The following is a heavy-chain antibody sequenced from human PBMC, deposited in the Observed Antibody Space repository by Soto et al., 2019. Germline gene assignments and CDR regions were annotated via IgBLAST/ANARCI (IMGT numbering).Heavy chain of an antibody. J-gene: IGHJ4*02. CDR3: TRLHYDSSGIDY. CDR1: GFTFSGSA. Sequence: PGGSLRLSCAASGFTFSGSAMHWVRQASGKGLEWVGRIRSKANSYATAYAASVKGRFTISRDDSKNTAYLQMNSLKTEDTAVYYCTRLHYDSSGIDYWGQGTLVTVSS. D-gene: IGHD3-22*01. CDR2: IRSKANSYAT. V-gene: IGHV3-73*01.